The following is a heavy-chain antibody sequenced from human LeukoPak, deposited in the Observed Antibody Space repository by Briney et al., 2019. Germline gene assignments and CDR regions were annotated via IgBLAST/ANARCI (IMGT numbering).Heavy chain of an antibody. J-gene: IGHJ5*02. V-gene: IGHV4-61*02. CDR3: ARGPGRYCSSTSCYTRGAYNWFDP. CDR1: GGSISSGSYY. Sequence: PSQTLSLTCTVSGGSISSGSYYWSWIRQPAGKGLEWIGRIYTSGSTNYNPSLKSRVTISVDTSKNQFSLKLSSVTAADTAVYYCARGPGRYCSSTSCYTRGAYNWFDPWGQGTLVTVSS. D-gene: IGHD2-2*02. CDR2: IYTSGST.